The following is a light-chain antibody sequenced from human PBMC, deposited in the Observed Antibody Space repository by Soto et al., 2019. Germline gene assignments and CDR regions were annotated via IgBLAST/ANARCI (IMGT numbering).Light chain of an antibody. CDR1: QNINNY. J-gene: IGKJ1*01. V-gene: IGKV1-39*01. CDR3: QQIYSLPRA. CDR2: ATS. Sequence: DLQMAQSPSSLSASVGDRVTITCRASQNINNYIAWYQQKPGQAPKLLIYATSTLHTGVPSRFSGSGFGTDFTLIINSLQPEDLATYYCQQIYSLPRAFGQGTKVEIK.